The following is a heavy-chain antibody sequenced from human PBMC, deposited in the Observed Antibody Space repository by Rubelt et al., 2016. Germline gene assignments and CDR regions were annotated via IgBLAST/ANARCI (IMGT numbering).Heavy chain of an antibody. D-gene: IGHD4-17*01. J-gene: IGHJ5*02. Sequence: QVQLQESGPGLVKPSETLSLTCPVSGYSISSGYYWGWIRQPPGKGLEWIGCINHSGSTYHNPSLNSRVTMSVDTSKNQFSRRVSSVTAADTAVYYCARVSPDDYGDPNWVDPWGQGTLVTVSS. V-gene: IGHV4-38-2*02. CDR1: GYSISSGYY. CDR2: INHSGST. CDR3: ARVSPDDYGDPNWVDP.